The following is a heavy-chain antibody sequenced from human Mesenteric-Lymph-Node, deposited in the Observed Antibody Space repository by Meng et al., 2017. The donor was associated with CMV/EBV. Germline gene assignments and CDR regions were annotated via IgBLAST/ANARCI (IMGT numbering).Heavy chain of an antibody. V-gene: IGHV3-48*04. CDR3: ARVGPDSGYDFDY. J-gene: IGHJ4*02. D-gene: IGHD5-12*01. CDR1: GFSFSDCS. CDR2: ITGRSYTI. Sequence: GEPLQIPCAASGFSFSDCSMSWARQSPGKGLEWISYITGRSYTIYYADSVEGRFTISRDNAENSLYLHMSSLRPEDTAVYYCARVGPDSGYDFDYWGQGTLVTVSS.